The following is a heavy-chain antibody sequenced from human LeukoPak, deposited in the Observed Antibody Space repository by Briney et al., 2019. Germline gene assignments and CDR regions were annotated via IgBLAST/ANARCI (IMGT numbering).Heavy chain of an antibody. CDR1: GFTFSNSW. CDR2: IKPDGSAQ. Sequence: QTGGSLRLSCAASGFTFSNSWMSWVRQAPGKGLEWVATIKPDGSAQYYVDSVKGRFTISRDNAKNSLYLQMNSLRAEDTAVYYCARDPEDIVVVPVWGQGTLVTVSS. D-gene: IGHD2-2*01. J-gene: IGHJ4*02. CDR3: ARDPEDIVVVPV. V-gene: IGHV3-7*01.